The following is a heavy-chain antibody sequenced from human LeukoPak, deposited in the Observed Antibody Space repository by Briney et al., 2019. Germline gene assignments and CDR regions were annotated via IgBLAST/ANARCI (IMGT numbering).Heavy chain of an antibody. D-gene: IGHD6-19*01. V-gene: IGHV1-24*01. Sequence: ASVKVSCKVSGYTLTELSMHWVRQAPGKGLEWMGGFDPEDGETIYAQKFQGRVTMTEDTSTDTAYMELSSLRSEDTAAYYCATEGSGWYLEDAFDIWGQGTMVTVSS. CDR2: FDPEDGET. CDR1: GYTLTELS. J-gene: IGHJ3*02. CDR3: ATEGSGWYLEDAFDI.